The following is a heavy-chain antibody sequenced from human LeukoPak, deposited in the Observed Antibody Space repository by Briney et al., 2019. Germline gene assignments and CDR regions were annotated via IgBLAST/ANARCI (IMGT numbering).Heavy chain of an antibody. V-gene: IGHV3-48*03. CDR2: ISSSGSAT. Sequence: GGSLRLSCAASGFTFSSYEMNWVRQAPGKGLEWVSYISSSGSATYYADSAKGRFTISRDNAKNSLYLQMNSLRAEDTAVYYCARAPTTRMDVWGQGTRSPSP. J-gene: IGHJ6*02. CDR3: ARAPTTRMDV. D-gene: IGHD4-11*01. CDR1: GFTFSSYE.